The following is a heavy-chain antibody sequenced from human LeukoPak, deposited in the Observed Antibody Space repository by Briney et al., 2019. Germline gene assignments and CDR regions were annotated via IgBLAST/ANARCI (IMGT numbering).Heavy chain of an antibody. CDR3: AREGIDRVAEGWFDP. CDR2: VSSGFHA. J-gene: IGHJ5*02. Sequence: PGGSLRLSCTASGFTLGSHDMHWVRQIPGQGLEWVAAVSSGFHAFFADSVQGRFTVSREDAKNSLYLQMNSLRAADTALYYCAREGIDRVAEGWFDPWGQGTLVTVSS. CDR1: GFTLGSHD. D-gene: IGHD6-19*01. V-gene: IGHV3-13*01.